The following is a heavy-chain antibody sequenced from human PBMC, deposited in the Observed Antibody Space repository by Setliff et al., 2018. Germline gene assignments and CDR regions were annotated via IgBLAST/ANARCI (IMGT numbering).Heavy chain of an antibody. V-gene: IGHV3-21*03. J-gene: IGHJ3*02. CDR1: GFTFSSYS. D-gene: IGHD6-25*01. CDR2: ISPDSYYI. CDR3: ARSPANGGHDAFDI. Sequence: ASVKVSCAASGFTFSSYSMHWVRQTPGKGLEWVSSISPDSYYIYYADSIKGRFTISRDNAKSSLYLQMNSLRAEDTAVFYCARSPANGGHDAFDIWGQGTMVTVSS.